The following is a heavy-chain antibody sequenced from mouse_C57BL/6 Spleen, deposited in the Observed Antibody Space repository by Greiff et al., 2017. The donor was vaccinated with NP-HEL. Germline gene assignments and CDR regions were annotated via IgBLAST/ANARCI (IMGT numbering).Heavy chain of an antibody. CDR1: GYTFTDYE. D-gene: IGHD2-12*01. J-gene: IGHJ4*01. CDR2: IDPETGGT. CDR3: TRRRDYYTPVDY. V-gene: IGHV1-15*01. Sequence: QVQLQQSGAELVRPGASVTLSCKASGYTFTDYEMHWVKQTPVHGLVWIGAIDPETGGTAYKQKFKGKAILTADKSSSTAYMELRSLTSEDSAVYYCTRRRDYYTPVDYWGQGTSVTVCS.